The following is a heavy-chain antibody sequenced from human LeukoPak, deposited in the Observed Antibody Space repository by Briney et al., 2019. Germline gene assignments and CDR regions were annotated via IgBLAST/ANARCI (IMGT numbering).Heavy chain of an antibody. J-gene: IGHJ5*02. V-gene: IGHV1-18*01. CDR1: GYTFTIYG. D-gene: IGHD2-2*02. CDR2: ISAYNGNT. CDR3: AREDQLLYANWFDP. Sequence: ASVKVSCKASGYTFTIYGISWVRQAPGQGLEWMGWISAYNGNTKYAQKLQGRVTMTTDTSTSTAYMELRSLRSDDTAVYYCAREDQLLYANWFDPWGQGTLVTVSS.